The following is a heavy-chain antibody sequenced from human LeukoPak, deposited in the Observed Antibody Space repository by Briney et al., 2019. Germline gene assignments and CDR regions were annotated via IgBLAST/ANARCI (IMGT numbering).Heavy chain of an antibody. V-gene: IGHV3-7*01. CDR1: GFTFSSYW. Sequence: GGSLRLSCAASGFTFSSYWMSWVRQAPGKGLEWVANIKQDGSEKYYVDSVKGRFTISRDNVKNSLYLQMNSLRAEDTAVYYCARELVAAALDPWGQGTLVTVSS. D-gene: IGHD6-13*01. CDR3: ARELVAAALDP. CDR2: IKQDGSEK. J-gene: IGHJ5*02.